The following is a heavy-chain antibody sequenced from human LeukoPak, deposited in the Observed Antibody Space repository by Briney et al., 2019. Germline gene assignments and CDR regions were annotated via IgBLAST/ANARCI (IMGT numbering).Heavy chain of an antibody. V-gene: IGHV4-34*01. Sequence: SETLSLTCAVYGGSFSGYYWSWIRQPPGKGLVWIGEINHSGSTNYNPSLKSRVTISVDTSKNQFSLKLSSVTAADTAVYYCARTLEVTYSSSWAPRGAFDIWGQGTMVTVSS. CDR3: ARTLEVTYSSSWAPRGAFDI. CDR1: GGSFSGYY. J-gene: IGHJ3*02. D-gene: IGHD6-13*01. CDR2: INHSGST.